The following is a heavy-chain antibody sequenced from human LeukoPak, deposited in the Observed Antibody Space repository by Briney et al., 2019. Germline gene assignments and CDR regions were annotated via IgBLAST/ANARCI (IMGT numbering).Heavy chain of an antibody. Sequence: ASVKVSCRASGYTFTSYYMHWVRQAPGQGLEWMGIINPSGGSTSYAQKFQGRVTMTRDTSTSTVYMELSSLRSEDTAVFYCAGPSGRDGYNHHYYYYYMDVWGKGTTVTISS. CDR2: INPSGGST. J-gene: IGHJ6*03. V-gene: IGHV1-46*01. D-gene: IGHD5-24*01. CDR1: GYTFTSYY. CDR3: AGPSGRDGYNHHYYYYYMDV.